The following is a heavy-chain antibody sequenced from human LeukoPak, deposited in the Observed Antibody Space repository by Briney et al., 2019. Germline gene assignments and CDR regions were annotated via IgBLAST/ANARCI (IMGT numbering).Heavy chain of an antibody. CDR3: ARDDNYGIFVNVDY. CDR1: GYSFILYG. J-gene: IGHJ4*02. D-gene: IGHD4-11*01. CDR2: ISTSTGDT. Sequence: EASVKVSCKTSGYSFILYGISWVRQAPGQGPEWMGWISTSTGDTEYTQKFQGRVTLTTDTSTSTAYMELSSLGSDDTAVYYCARDDNYGIFVNVDYWGQGTLVTVSS. V-gene: IGHV1-18*01.